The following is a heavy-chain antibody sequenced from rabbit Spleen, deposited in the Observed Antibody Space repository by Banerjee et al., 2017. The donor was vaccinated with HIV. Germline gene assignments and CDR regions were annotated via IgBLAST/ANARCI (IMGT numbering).Heavy chain of an antibody. D-gene: IGHD8-1*01. J-gene: IGHJ6*01. V-gene: IGHV1S40*01. CDR1: GFSFTYIDY. CDR2: VAAGVSFTT. CDR3: ARDSGTSFSSYGMDL. Sequence: QSLEESGGDLVQPEGSLTLTCKASGFSFTYIDYLCWVRQPPGKGPEWIACVAAGVSFTTYYATWAKGRFTISKTSSTTVTLQMTSLTAGDTATYFCARDSGTSFSSYGMDLWGPGTLVTVS.